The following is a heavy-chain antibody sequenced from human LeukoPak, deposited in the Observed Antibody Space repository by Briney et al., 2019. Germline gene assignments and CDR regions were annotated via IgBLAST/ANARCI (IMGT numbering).Heavy chain of an antibody. V-gene: IGHV3-30*03. D-gene: IGHD4-17*01. CDR3: ASRHYDFGYY. CDR2: ISYDGSNK. CDR1: GFTFSIYS. J-gene: IGHJ4*02. Sequence: PGGSLRLSCAASGFTFSIYSMNWVRQAPGKGLEWVAVISYDGSNKYYADSVKGRFTISRDNSKNTLYLQMNSLRAEDTAIYYCASRHYDFGYYWGQGTLVTVSS.